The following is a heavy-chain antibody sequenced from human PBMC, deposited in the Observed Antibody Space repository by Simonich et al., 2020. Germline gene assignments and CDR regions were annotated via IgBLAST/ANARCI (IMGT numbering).Heavy chain of an antibody. Sequence: QVQLVQSGAEVKKPGASVKVSCKASGYTFTCYYMHWVRQAPGQGLEGRGWINPTGGGTNYAQKFQGRVTRTRDPSISTAYMELSRLRSDDTAVYYCARDELGIQHWYFDLWGRGTLVTVSS. D-gene: IGHD7-27*01. CDR2: INPTGGGT. V-gene: IGHV1-2*02. J-gene: IGHJ2*01. CDR3: ARDELGIQHWYFDL. CDR1: GYTFTCYY.